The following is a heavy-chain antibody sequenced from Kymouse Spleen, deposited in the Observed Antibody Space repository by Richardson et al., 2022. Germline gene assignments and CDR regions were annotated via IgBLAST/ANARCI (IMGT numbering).Heavy chain of an antibody. CDR1: GFTFSSYS. D-gene: IGHD1-7*01. V-gene: IGHV3-21*03. CDR3: AREGLITGTTYFDY. J-gene: IGHJ4*02. Sequence: EVQLVESGGGLVKPGGSLRLSCAASGFTFSSYSMNWVRQAPGKGLEWVSSISSSSSYIYYADSVKGRFTISRDNAKNSLYLQMNSLRAEDTAVYYCAREGLITGTTYFDYWGQGTLVTVSS. CDR2: ISSSSSYI.